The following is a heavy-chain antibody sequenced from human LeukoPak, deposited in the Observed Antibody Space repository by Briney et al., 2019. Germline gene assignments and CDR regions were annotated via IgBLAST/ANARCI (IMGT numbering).Heavy chain of an antibody. CDR2: INPNSGGT. J-gene: IGHJ4*02. D-gene: IGHD3-10*01. CDR1: GYTFTGYY. CDR3: ARDGITMVRGVIITFHFDY. V-gene: IGHV1-2*02. Sequence: GASVKVSCKASGYTFTGYYMHWVRQAPGQGLEWMGWINPNSGGTNYAQKFQGRVTMTRDTSISTAYMELSRLRSDDTAVYYCARDGITMVRGVIITFHFDYWGQGTLVTVSS.